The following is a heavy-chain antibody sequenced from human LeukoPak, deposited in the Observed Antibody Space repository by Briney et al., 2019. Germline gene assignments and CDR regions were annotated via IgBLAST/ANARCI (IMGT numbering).Heavy chain of an antibody. Sequence: PETLSLTCSVSGGSISTYYWSWIRQTPGKGLEWIGYVYYSGTTNYNPSLKGRVTISSDTSKNQFSLNLRSVNVADTAIYYCARHGGSLDYFDYWGQGTLVTVSS. CDR2: VYYSGTT. V-gene: IGHV4-59*08. D-gene: IGHD1-26*01. J-gene: IGHJ4*02. CDR3: ARHGGSLDYFDY. CDR1: GGSISTYY.